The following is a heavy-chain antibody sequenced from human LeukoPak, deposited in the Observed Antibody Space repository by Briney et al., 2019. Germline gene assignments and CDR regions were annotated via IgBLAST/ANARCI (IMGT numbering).Heavy chain of an antibody. V-gene: IGHV4-39*01. Sequence: SETLSPTCTVSGGSISSTSYYWGWIRQPPGKGLEWIGSFHYSGSTYYNPSLKSRVTISVDTSKNQFSLNLSSVTAADTAVYYCARRYNYGYFDYWGQGTLVIVSS. CDR3: ARRYNYGYFDY. D-gene: IGHD5-18*01. J-gene: IGHJ4*02. CDR2: FHYSGST. CDR1: GGSISSTSYY.